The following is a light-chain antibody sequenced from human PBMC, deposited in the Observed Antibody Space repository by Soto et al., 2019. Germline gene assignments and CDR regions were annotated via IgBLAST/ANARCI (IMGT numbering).Light chain of an antibody. CDR3: QQYGSSPGT. J-gene: IGKJ1*01. V-gene: IGKV3-20*01. CDR1: QSVSSSY. CDR2: GAS. Sequence: ENVLTQSPGTLSLSPEERATLSCRASQSVSSSYLAWYQQKPGQAPRLLIYGASSRATGIPDRFSGSGSGTDFTLIISRLEPEDFAVYYCQQYGSSPGTFGQGTKVDIK.